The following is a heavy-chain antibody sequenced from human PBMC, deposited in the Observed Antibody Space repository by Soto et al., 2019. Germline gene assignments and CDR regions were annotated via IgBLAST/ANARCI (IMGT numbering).Heavy chain of an antibody. CDR1: GYTFNRYG. J-gene: IGHJ6*02. CDR3: AREGYCSSGSCALYSHEYFGMDV. Sequence: QVQLVQSGAEVKEPGASVKVSCKASGYTFNRYGISWVRQAPGQGLEWMGWISTYNSNTKYAQKFQDRVTMTTDKVTSTTYMELRSLTSDDTGVFYCAREGYCSSGSCALYSHEYFGMDVWGQGTTVTVSS. CDR2: ISTYNSNT. V-gene: IGHV1-18*04. D-gene: IGHD2-15*01.